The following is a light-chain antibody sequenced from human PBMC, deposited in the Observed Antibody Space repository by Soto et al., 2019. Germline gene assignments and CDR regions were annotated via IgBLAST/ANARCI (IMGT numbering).Light chain of an antibody. Sequence: EMVLTQSPGTLSLSPGERATLSCRASQSVSSNYLAWYQQKPGQAPRLLMYAASSRATGIPDRFSGSGSGADFTLSISRVEPEDFAVYYCQQYGRPPRATFGQGTRLEIK. CDR3: QQYGRPPRAT. J-gene: IGKJ5*01. CDR2: AAS. CDR1: QSVSSNY. V-gene: IGKV3-20*01.